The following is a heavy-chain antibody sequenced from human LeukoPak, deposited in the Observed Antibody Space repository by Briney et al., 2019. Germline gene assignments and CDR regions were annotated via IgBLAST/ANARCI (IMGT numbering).Heavy chain of an antibody. V-gene: IGHV3-74*01. J-gene: IGHJ4*02. D-gene: IGHD5-18*01. CDR3: ARDRGYSQDY. CDR1: GFTFSPSW. Sequence: GGSLRPSCAASGFTFSPSWMHWVRQAPGKGLVWVSHINHNGRTTTYADSVKGRFTISRDNAKNTLYLQMNSLRAEDTAVYYCARDRGYSQDYWGQGTLVTVSS. CDR2: INHNGRTT.